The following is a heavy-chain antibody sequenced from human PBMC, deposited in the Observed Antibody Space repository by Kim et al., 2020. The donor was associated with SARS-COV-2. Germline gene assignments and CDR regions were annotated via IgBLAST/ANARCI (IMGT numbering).Heavy chain of an antibody. D-gene: IGHD3-10*01. J-gene: IGHJ5*02. V-gene: IGHV4-59*01. CDR1: GGSISSYY. CDR3: SRENYYGSGSYFGNWFDP. CDR2: IYYSGST. Sequence: SETLSLTCTVSGGSISSYYWSWIRQPPGKGLEWIGYIYYSGSTNYNPSLKRRVTISVNTSKNQFSLKLSSVTAADTAVFYCSRENYYGSGSYFGNWFDPWGPGTLLTVSS.